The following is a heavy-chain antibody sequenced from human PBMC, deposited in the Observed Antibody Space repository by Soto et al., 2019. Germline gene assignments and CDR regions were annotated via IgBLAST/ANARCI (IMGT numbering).Heavy chain of an antibody. CDR1: GGTLSNSA. D-gene: IGHD3-22*01. Sequence: QLQLAQSGADVKKAGSSVKVSCKASGGTLSNSAFSWVRQAPGPGLEWMGGIIPVFGIVNYAQKFQDRVTITADESTSTAYMELRSLRSEDTAVYFCATGRIVVVGSRAYYGMDVWGQGTTVTV. CDR3: ATGRIVVVGSRAYYGMDV. CDR2: IIPVFGIV. V-gene: IGHV1-69*19. J-gene: IGHJ6*02.